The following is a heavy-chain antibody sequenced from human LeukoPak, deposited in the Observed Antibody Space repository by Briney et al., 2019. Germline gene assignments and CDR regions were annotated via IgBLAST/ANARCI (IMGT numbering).Heavy chain of an antibody. CDR3: ARGQWLTGVGPWFDP. CDR1: GGFVIHYY. CDR2: IHSSGDT. J-gene: IGHJ5*02. D-gene: IGHD6-19*01. Sequence: SETLSLTFTFTGGFVIHYYWSWLRQPPWKGLAWIGYIHSSGDTYYNPPIQSRVPIADDPSQHQFSLELVNVPAAGPALYYCARGQWLTGVGPWFDPWGQGTLATASS. V-gene: IGHV4-59*02.